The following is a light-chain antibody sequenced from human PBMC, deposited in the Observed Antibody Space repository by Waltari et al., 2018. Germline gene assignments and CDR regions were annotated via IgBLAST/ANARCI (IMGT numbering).Light chain of an antibody. CDR3: MQILQPART. CDR2: LGS. CDR1: QSLLHSNGYND. V-gene: IGKV2-28*01. J-gene: IGKJ2*01. Sequence: DILMTQSPLSLPVTPGEPASISCRSSQSLLHSNGYNDLDWYLQKPGQCPQVLIYLGSNRAPGVPGRFSGRGSGTDFTLNISRVEAEDVGVYYCMQILQPARTFGQGTRLEIK.